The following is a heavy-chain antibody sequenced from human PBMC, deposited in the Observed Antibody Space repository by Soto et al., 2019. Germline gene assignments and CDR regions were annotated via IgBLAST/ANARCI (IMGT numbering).Heavy chain of an antibody. V-gene: IGHV4-4*07. CDR1: GGSISSYY. Sequence: QVQLQESGPGLVKPSETLSLTCTVSGGSISSYYWSWIRQPAGKGLEWIGRFYISGSTKYNPSLESRVTMSVDTSKNQFSLKLNSVIAADTSVYYCAREALAVAGTKYFQHWGQGTLVTVSS. D-gene: IGHD6-19*01. J-gene: IGHJ1*01. CDR2: FYISGST. CDR3: AREALAVAGTKYFQH.